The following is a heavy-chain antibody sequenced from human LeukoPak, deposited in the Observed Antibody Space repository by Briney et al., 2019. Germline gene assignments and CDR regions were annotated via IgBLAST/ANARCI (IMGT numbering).Heavy chain of an antibody. CDR1: GFTISSYA. CDR2: ISYDGSNK. Sequence: GGSLRLSCAASGFTISSYAMHWVRQAPGKGLEWVAVISYDGSNKYYADSVKGRFTISRDTSKKTLYLQINSLRAEDTAVYYCARVAGRVNYYYGMDVWGQGTTVTVSS. V-gene: IGHV3-30*04. CDR3: ARVAGRVNYYYGMDV. J-gene: IGHJ6*02. D-gene: IGHD6-19*01.